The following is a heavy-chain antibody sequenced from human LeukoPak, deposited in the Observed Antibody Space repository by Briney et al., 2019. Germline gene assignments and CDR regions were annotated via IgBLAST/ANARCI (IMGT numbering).Heavy chain of an antibody. V-gene: IGHV3-53*01. CDR2: IYSGGST. CDR1: GFTVSSNY. Sequence: GGSLRLSCAASGFTVSSNYMSWVRQAPGKGLEWVSVIYSGGSTYYADSVKGRFTISRDNSKNTLYLQMNSLRAEDTAVYYCARDRRSTAAAGTGWFDPWGQGTLVTVSS. J-gene: IGHJ5*02. D-gene: IGHD6-13*01. CDR3: ARDRRSTAAAGTGWFDP.